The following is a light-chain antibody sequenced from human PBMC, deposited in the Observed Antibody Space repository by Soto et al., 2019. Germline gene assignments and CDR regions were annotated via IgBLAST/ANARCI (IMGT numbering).Light chain of an antibody. CDR1: SSDVGGYNY. CDR2: EVG. V-gene: IGLV2-8*01. CDR3: ISYAGSNSWV. J-gene: IGLJ3*02. Sequence: QSALTQPPSASGSPGQSVTISCTGTSSDVGGYNYVSWYQQHPGKAPKLMIYEVGERPSGVPNRFSGSKSGNTASLTVSGLQAEDEADYYCISYAGSNSWVFGGGTQLTVL.